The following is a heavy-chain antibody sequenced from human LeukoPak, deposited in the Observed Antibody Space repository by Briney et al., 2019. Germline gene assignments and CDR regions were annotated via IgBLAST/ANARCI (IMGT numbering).Heavy chain of an antibody. CDR1: GFTFSSYA. CDR3: ASDLLTYYYYYLDV. V-gene: IGHV3-30-3*01. J-gene: IGHJ6*03. Sequence: GGSLRLSCAASGFTFSSYAMHWVRQAPGKGLEWVAVISYDGSNKYYADSVKGRFTISRDNAKNSLYLQMNSLRAEDTAVYYCASDLLTYYYYYLDVWGKGTTVTVSS. CDR2: ISYDGSNK. D-gene: IGHD2/OR15-2a*01.